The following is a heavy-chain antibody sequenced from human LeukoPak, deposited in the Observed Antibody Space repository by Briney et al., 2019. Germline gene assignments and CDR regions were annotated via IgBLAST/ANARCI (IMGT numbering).Heavy chain of an antibody. V-gene: IGHV1-69*05. CDR1: GGTFSSYA. CDR2: IIPIFGTA. Sequence: ASRKVSCKASGGTFSSYAMSWVRQAPGQGLEWMGGIIPIFGTANYAQKFQGRVTITTDESTSTAYMELSSLRSEDTAVYYCARGGTGPGYYYYYYMDVWGKGTTVTVSS. D-gene: IGHD1-14*01. CDR3: ARGGTGPGYYYYYYMDV. J-gene: IGHJ6*03.